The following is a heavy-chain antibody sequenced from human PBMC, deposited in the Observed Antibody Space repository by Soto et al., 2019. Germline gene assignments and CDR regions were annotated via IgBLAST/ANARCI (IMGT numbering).Heavy chain of an antibody. J-gene: IGHJ4*02. Sequence: TGGSLRLSCAASGFTFSSYAMSWVRQAPGKGLEWVSAISGSGGSTYYADSVKGRFTISRDNSKNTLYLQMNSLRAEDTAVYYCAKDRAFPYDSSGYYDYWGQGTLVTVSS. D-gene: IGHD3-22*01. CDR1: GFTFSSYA. CDR3: AKDRAFPYDSSGYYDY. CDR2: ISGSGGST. V-gene: IGHV3-23*01.